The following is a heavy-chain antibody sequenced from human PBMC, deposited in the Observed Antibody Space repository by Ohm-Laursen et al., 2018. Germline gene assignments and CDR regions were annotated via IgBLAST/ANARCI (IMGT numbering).Heavy chain of an antibody. CDR2: IRQDGSKK. CDR1: GFTFNNYW. V-gene: IGHV3-7*01. Sequence: SLRLSCTASGFTFNNYWMSWVRQAPGRGLEWVANIRQDGSKKYYVDSVKGRFTISRDNAKNSLYLQMNSLRAEDTAVYYCARHGRWCFDSWGQGTLVTVSS. D-gene: IGHD2-8*02. J-gene: IGHJ4*02. CDR3: ARHGRWCFDS.